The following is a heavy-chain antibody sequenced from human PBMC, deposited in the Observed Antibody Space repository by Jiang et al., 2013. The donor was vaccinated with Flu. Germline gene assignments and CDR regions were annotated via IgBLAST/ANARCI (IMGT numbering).Heavy chain of an antibody. CDR2: FDPEDGET. D-gene: IGHD6-19*01. CDR1: GYTLTELS. Sequence: SGAEVKKPGASVKVSCKVSGYTLTELSMHWVRQAPGKGLEWMGGFDPEDGETIYAQKFQGRVTMTEDTSTDTAYMELSSLRSEDTAVYYCATVGQAIAVAARSYWFDPWGQGTLVTVSS. V-gene: IGHV1-24*01. CDR3: ATVGQAIAVAARSYWFDP. J-gene: IGHJ5*02.